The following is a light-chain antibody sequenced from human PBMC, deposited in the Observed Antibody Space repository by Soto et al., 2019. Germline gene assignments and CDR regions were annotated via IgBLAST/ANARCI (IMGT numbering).Light chain of an antibody. J-gene: IGLJ1*01. Sequence: HSVLTQPASVCGYPGQSITISCTGTSSDVGGYNYVSWYQHHPGKAPKLMIYDVSNRPSGVSNRFSGSKSGNTASLTISGLQPEDEADYYCSSYTTSNTRQIVLGTGTKVTVL. CDR1: SSDVGGYNY. V-gene: IGLV2-14*03. CDR3: SSYTTSNTRQIV. CDR2: DVS.